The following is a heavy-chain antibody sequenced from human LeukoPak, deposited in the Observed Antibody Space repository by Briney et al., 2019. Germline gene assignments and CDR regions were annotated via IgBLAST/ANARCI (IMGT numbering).Heavy chain of an antibody. CDR3: ASKGYCSGGSCYGNWYFDL. CDR2: ISSSGSTI. V-gene: IGHV3-11*01. CDR1: GFTFSDYY. Sequence: PGGSLRLSCAASGFTFSDYYMSWIRQAPGKGLEWVSYISSSGSTIYYADSVKGRFTISRDNAKNSLYLQMISLRAEDTAVYYCASKGYCSGGSCYGNWYFDLWGRGTLVTVSS. J-gene: IGHJ2*01. D-gene: IGHD2-15*01.